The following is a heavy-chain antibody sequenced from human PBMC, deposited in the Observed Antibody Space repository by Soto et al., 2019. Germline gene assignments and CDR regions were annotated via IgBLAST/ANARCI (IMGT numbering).Heavy chain of an antibody. CDR2: VFYSGST. V-gene: IGHV4-61*01. Sequence: TSETLSLTCTVSGGSVRSGRYYWSWIRQPPGKGLEWIGYVFYSGSTRYNPSLNSRVTISVDTSKNQFSLKLTSVTAADTAMYYCARVPLPSVALADVYYFDYWGQETLVTVSS. D-gene: IGHD6-19*01. CDR3: ARVPLPSVALADVYYFDY. J-gene: IGHJ4*02. CDR1: GGSVRSGRYY.